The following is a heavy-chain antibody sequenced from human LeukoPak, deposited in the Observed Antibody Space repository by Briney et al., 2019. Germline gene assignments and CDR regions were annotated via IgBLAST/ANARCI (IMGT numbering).Heavy chain of an antibody. CDR3: AKRGVQGYMDV. CDR1: GFTFSDYY. J-gene: IGHJ6*03. Sequence: HSGGSLRLSCAASGFTFSDYYMSWVRQAPGRGLEWVSSIIADGETTYYAAPVKGRFTISRDNSKNTLTLQMNSLSADDTAVYFCAKRGVQGYMDVWGKGTTVIVSS. V-gene: IGHV3-23*01. D-gene: IGHD1-26*01. CDR2: IIADGETT.